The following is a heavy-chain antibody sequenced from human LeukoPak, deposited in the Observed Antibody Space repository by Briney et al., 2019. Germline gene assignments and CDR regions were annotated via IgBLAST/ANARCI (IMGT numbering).Heavy chain of an antibody. Sequence: PGGSLRLSCVASGLIFSNYAMSWVRQAPGKGLEWVSAISGSGESTYYADSVKGRFTISRDNSKNTLYLQMNSLRVEGTAVYYCAKEEHYLDSSGNWFDPWGQGTLVTVSS. D-gene: IGHD3-22*01. J-gene: IGHJ5*02. CDR3: AKEEHYLDSSGNWFDP. CDR2: ISGSGEST. CDR1: GLIFSNYA. V-gene: IGHV3-23*01.